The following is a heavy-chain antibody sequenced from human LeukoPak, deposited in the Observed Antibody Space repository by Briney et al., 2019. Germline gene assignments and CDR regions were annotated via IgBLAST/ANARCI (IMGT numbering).Heavy chain of an antibody. CDR3: ASPDYINYGAGTYCLSY. CDR2: NNPNSGGT. D-gene: IGHD3-10*01. Sequence: GASVKVSCKASGSTFTGYYMHWVRQAPGQGLEWMGWNNPNSGGTNYAQKFQGRVTMTRDTFISTAYMELSSLRSDDTAVYYCASPDYINYGAGTYCLSYWGQGTLVTVSS. V-gene: IGHV1-2*02. J-gene: IGHJ4*02. CDR1: GSTFTGYY.